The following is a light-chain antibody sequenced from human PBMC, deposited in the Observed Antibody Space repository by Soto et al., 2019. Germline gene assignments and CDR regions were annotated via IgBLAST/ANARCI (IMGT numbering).Light chain of an antibody. Sequence: SYELTQPPSVSVAPGQTARITSGGNNIGSKSVHWYQQKPGQAPVLVVYDDSDRPSGTPERFSGSNSGNTATLTISRVEAGDEADYYCQVWDSSSDHVVFGGGTKLTVL. CDR3: QVWDSSSDHVV. CDR1: NIGSKS. J-gene: IGLJ2*01. CDR2: DDS. V-gene: IGLV3-21*02.